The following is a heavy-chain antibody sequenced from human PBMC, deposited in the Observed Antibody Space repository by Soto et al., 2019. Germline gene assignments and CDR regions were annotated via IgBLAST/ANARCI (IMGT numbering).Heavy chain of an antibody. V-gene: IGHV3-23*01. CDR1: GCTFSSYA. J-gene: IGHJ3*02. D-gene: IGHD2-2*02. CDR2: ISGSGGST. Sequence: GGSLRLSCAASGCTFSSYAMSWVRQAPGKGLEWVSAISGSGGSTYYADSVKGRFTISRDNSKNTLYLQMNSLRAEDTAVYYFAKGDVLVVVPPAIRETTFDIWGQGTMVTVSS. CDR3: AKGDVLVVVPPAIRETTFDI.